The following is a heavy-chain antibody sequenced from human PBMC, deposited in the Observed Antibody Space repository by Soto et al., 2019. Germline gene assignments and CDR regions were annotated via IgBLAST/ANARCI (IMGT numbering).Heavy chain of an antibody. CDR3: ARDPPRSSGYYSGIDY. Sequence: QVQLVQSGAEVKKPGASVKVSCKASGYTFTSYAISWVRQAPGQGLEWMGWISAYNGDTNYAQKLQGRVTLTTDTSTTTAYMELRSLRSDDTAVYYCARDPPRSSGYYSGIDYWGQGTLVTVSS. CDR2: ISAYNGDT. CDR1: GYTFTSYA. J-gene: IGHJ4*02. D-gene: IGHD3-22*01. V-gene: IGHV1-18*01.